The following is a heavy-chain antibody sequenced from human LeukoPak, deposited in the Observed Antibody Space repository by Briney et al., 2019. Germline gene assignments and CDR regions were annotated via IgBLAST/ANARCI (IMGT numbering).Heavy chain of an antibody. D-gene: IGHD5-18*01. Sequence: PGGSLRVSCAASGFTFSHYAVHWVRQVAGKGLEWVAGISYDGVDKYYPKSEEGRFIISRDNSKKTLFLQMENLRVDDTAVYYCAKEVDTVMDWANDAFDFWGQGTMVIVSS. V-gene: IGHV3-30*04. J-gene: IGHJ3*01. CDR2: ISYDGVDK. CDR1: GFTFSHYA. CDR3: AKEVDTVMDWANDAFDF.